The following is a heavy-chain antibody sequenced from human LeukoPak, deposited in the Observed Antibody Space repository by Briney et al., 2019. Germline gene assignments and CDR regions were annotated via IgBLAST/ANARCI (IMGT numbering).Heavy chain of an antibody. CDR3: ARGRSYGDSYYYYYMDV. CDR1: GGSISSSSYY. Sequence: SETLSLTCTVSGGSISSSSYYWGWIRQPPGKGLEWIGSIYYSGSTYYNPSLKSRVTMSVDTSKNQFSLKLSSVTAADTAMYYCARGRSYGDSYYYYYMDVWGKGTTVTISS. J-gene: IGHJ6*03. V-gene: IGHV4-39*07. D-gene: IGHD4-17*01. CDR2: IYYSGST.